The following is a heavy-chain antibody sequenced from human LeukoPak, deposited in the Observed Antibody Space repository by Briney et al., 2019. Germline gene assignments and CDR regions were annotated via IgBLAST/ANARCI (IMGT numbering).Heavy chain of an antibody. CDR1: GFTFSSHW. Sequence: GGSLRLSCVASGFTFSSHWMTWVRQAPGKGLEWVANIKQDESENHYVDSEKGRFTIFRDNAKNSLYLQMSSLRAEDTAIYYCARAQWLVDGYWGQGTLATVSS. CDR3: ARAQWLVDGY. D-gene: IGHD6-19*01. CDR2: IKQDESEN. V-gene: IGHV3-7*04. J-gene: IGHJ4*02.